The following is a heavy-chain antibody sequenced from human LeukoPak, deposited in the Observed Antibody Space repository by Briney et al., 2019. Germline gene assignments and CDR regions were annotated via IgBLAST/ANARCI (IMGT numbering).Heavy chain of an antibody. CDR3: ARKRPNYFDY. J-gene: IGHJ4*02. Sequence: GGSLRLSCAASGFTFSSYSMSWVRQAPGKGLEWVSGTSDRGDYTYYADSVKGRFTISRDTSKNTLYLQMNSLRAEDTALYYCARKRPNYFDYWGQGTLVTVSS. CDR2: TSDRGDYT. V-gene: IGHV3-23*01. CDR1: GFTFSSYS.